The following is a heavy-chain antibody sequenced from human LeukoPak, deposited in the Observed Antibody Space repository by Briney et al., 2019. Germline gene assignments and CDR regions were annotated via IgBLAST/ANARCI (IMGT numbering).Heavy chain of an antibody. CDR3: ARDRDGYNFDAFDI. CDR2: IYYSGST. D-gene: IGHD5-24*01. CDR1: GGSISVGTYY. Sequence: SETLSLTCTVSGGSISVGTYYWSWIRQPPGKGLEWIGYIYYSGSTYYNPSLKSRDSISVDTSKNQFSLKLSSVTAADTAVFYCARDRDGYNFDAFDIWGQGTMVTVSS. J-gene: IGHJ3*02. V-gene: IGHV4-30-4*08.